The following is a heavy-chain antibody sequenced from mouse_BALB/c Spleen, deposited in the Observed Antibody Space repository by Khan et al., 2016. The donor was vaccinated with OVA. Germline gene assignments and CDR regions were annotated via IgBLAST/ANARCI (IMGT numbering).Heavy chain of an antibody. D-gene: IGHD2-14*01. CDR3: AREGAYYRSDGWFAC. V-gene: IGHV1-4*01. J-gene: IGHJ3*01. Sequence: QVQLKQSGAELARPGASVKMSCKASGYTFTTYTMHWIKQRPGQGLEWIGYINPSSGYANYNQKFKDKSTLTADKSSSTAYMQLSSLTSEDSAVYYCAREGAYYRSDGWFACWGQGTLVTVSA. CDR1: GYTFTTYT. CDR2: INPSSGYA.